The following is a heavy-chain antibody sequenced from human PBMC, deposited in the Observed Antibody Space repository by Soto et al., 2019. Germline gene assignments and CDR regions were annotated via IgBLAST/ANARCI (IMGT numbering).Heavy chain of an antibody. V-gene: IGHV3-21*01. CDR1: EFTFSTYT. D-gene: IGHD3-16*01. J-gene: IGHJ6*02. CDR2: ITSGSIYI. Sequence: EVQLVESGGGLVKPGGSLRLSCAASEFTFSTYTMNWVRQAPGKGLEWVSSITSGSIYIYYADSVKGRFTISRDDATNSLYLKRNSLSAEDRAMFYCGKSGPRRIAPPPPRGSLGVGGQGPTVTVSS. CDR3: GKSGPRRIAPPPPRGSLGV.